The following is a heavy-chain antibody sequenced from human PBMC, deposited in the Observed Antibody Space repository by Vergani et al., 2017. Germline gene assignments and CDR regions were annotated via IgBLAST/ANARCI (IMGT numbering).Heavy chain of an antibody. Sequence: QVQLVQSGAEVKKPGASVKVSCKASGYTFTSYAMHWVRQAPGQRLEWVGWINAGNGNTKYSLKFQGRVTITRDTSASTAYMELSSLRSEDTAVYYCARGRTMVRGVIINWFDPWGQGTLVTVSS. J-gene: IGHJ5*02. D-gene: IGHD3-10*01. CDR3: ARGRTMVRGVIINWFDP. CDR1: GYTFTSYA. V-gene: IGHV1-3*01. CDR2: INAGNGNT.